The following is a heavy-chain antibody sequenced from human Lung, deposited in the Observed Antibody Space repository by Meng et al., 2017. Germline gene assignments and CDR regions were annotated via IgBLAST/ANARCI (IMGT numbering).Heavy chain of an antibody. CDR3: ARDEDISAAGKLFGDY. CDR2: INPKSGDT. D-gene: IGHD6-13*01. Sequence: LRLVQCWADVKKPGASVKVSCKASGYTFPDYWLDWVRRAPGQGLEWMGRINPKSGDTHYAQRFQGRVTMTGDTSISTAYMELSGLRSDDTAMYYCARDEDISAAGKLFGDYWGQGTLVIVSS. J-gene: IGHJ4*02. V-gene: IGHV1-2*06. CDR1: GYTFPDYW.